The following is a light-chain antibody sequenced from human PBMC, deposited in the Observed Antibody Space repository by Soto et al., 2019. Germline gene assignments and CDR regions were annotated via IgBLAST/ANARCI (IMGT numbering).Light chain of an antibody. J-gene: IGKJ4*01. CDR1: QDVSSN. CDR3: QQYIRWPLT. V-gene: IGKV3-15*01. Sequence: EMVVTQSPATLSVSAVERGTLXCRASQDVSSNLAWYQQKPGQAPSLLIYGASTRATGTPARFSGSGSGTEFTLTISSLQSEDYAVYFCQQYIRWPLTFGGGTKVDIK. CDR2: GAS.